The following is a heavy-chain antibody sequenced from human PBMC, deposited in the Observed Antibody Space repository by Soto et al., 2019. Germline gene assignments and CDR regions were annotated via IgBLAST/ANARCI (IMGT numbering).Heavy chain of an antibody. CDR1: GVTFTNSA. J-gene: IGHJ5*02. Sequence: AAVKVSCNSSGVTFTNSAVQWVRHSLGQRLEWIGWIVVGSGNTNYAQKFQERVTITRDMSTSTAYMELSSLRSEDTSVYYCARDSARVQIISTGWFEPWGQGTVVTVSS. CDR3: ARDSARVQIISTGWFEP. V-gene: IGHV1-58*01. D-gene: IGHD2-2*01. CDR2: IVVGSGNT.